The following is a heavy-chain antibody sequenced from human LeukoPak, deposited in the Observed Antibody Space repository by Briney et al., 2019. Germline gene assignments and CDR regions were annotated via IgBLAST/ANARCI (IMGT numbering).Heavy chain of an antibody. CDR2: IKQDGSEK. J-gene: IGHJ4*02. CDR3: ARELLGHGYNSGDFDY. V-gene: IGHV3-7*01. CDR1: GFTFSSYW. Sequence: GGSLRLSCAASGFTFSSYWMNWVRQTPGKGLEWVANIKQDGSEKYYVGSVKGRFTISRDNAKNSLYLQMNSLRAEDTAVYYCARELLGHGYNSGDFDYWGQGTLVTVSS. D-gene: IGHD5-24*01.